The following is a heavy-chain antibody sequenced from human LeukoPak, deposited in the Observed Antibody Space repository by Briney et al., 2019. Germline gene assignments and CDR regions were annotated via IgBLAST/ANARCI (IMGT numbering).Heavy chain of an antibody. CDR1: GFTVSNNY. J-gene: IGHJ3*01. V-gene: IGHV3-53*01. CDR3: ARGSRGDFDL. D-gene: IGHD2-21*01. Sequence: GGSLRLSCAASGFTVSNNYMNWVRQAPGKGLEWVSLINSDGTTYYSDSVKGRFTISRHNSKNTLYIQMNSLRPEDTAVYYCARGSRGDFDLWGQGTMVTVSS. CDR2: INSDGTT.